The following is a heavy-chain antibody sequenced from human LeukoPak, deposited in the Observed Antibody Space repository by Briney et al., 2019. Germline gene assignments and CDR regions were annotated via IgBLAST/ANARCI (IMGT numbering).Heavy chain of an antibody. D-gene: IGHD3-10*01. V-gene: IGHV3-21*01. Sequence: PGGSLRLSCAASGFTFSSYSMNWVRQAPGKGLEWVSSISSSSSYIYYADSVKGRFTISRDNAKNSLYLQMNSLRAEDTAVYYCARVGGYSYYYYYMDVWGKGTTVTVSS. CDR1: GFTFSSYS. CDR2: ISSSSSYI. J-gene: IGHJ6*03. CDR3: ARVGGYSYYYYYMDV.